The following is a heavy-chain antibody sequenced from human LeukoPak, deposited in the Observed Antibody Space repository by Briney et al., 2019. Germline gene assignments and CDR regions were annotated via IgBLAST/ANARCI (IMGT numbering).Heavy chain of an antibody. CDR2: IYYSGST. V-gene: IGHV4-61*01. D-gene: IGHD4-23*01. CDR3: ARAPWATVALFDY. J-gene: IGHJ4*02. CDR1: GGSVSSGSYY. Sequence: PSETLSLTCTVSGGSVSSGSYYWSWIRQPPGKGLEWIGYIYYSGSTNYNPSLKSRVTISVDTSKNQFSLKLSSVTAADTAVYYCARAPWATVALFDYWGQGTLVTVSS.